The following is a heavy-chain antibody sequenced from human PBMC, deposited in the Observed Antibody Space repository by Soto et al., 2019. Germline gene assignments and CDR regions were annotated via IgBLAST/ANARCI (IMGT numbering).Heavy chain of an antibody. CDR2: IWYDGSKT. V-gene: IGHV3-33*01. CDR3: VRDLRSTRLDV. J-gene: IGHJ6*02. Sequence: QVQLVESGGGVVQPGRSLRLSCAASGLTFSNYGMHWVRQAPGKGLEWVAVIWYDGSKTYYADSVKGRFTISRDNSKNTLYLQMNSLRAEDTAVYFCVRDLRSTRLDVWGQGTTVTVSS. CDR1: GLTFSNYG. D-gene: IGHD3-10*01.